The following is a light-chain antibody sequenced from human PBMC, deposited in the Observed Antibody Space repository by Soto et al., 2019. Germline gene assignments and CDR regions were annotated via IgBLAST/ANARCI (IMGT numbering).Light chain of an antibody. CDR3: QQYDSSPRT. V-gene: IGKV3-20*01. CDR1: QSVSSSF. Sequence: EIVLTQSPGTLSLSPGERATLSCRASQSVSSSFLAWYQQKPGQAPRLLIYGASSRATGIPDRFGGSGSGTDFTLTISRLEPEDFAVYYCQQYDSSPRTFGQGTTVEVK. J-gene: IGKJ1*01. CDR2: GAS.